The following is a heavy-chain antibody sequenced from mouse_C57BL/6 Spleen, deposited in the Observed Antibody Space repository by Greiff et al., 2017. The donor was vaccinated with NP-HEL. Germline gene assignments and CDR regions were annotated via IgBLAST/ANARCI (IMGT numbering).Heavy chain of an antibody. CDR3: ARAPYYSNDVYYFDY. V-gene: IGHV1-50*01. CDR2: IDPSDSYT. Sequence: QVQLQQPGAELVKPGASVKLSCKASGYTFTSYWMQWVKQRPGQGLEWIGEIDPSDSYTNYNQKFKGKATLTVDTSSSTAYMQLSSLTSEDSAVYYCARAPYYSNDVYYFDYWGQGTTLTVSS. CDR1: GYTFTSYW. J-gene: IGHJ2*01. D-gene: IGHD2-5*01.